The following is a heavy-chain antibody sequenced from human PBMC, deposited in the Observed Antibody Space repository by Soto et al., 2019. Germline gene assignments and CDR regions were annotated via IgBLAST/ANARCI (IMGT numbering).Heavy chain of an antibody. Sequence: SETLSLTCTVSGGSISSGGYYWSWIRQHPGKGLEWIGYIYYSGSTYYNPSLKSRVTISVDTSKNQFSLRLSSVTAADTAVYYCARLKRDSYGSFDYWGQGTLVTVSS. CDR2: IYYSGST. V-gene: IGHV4-31*03. D-gene: IGHD5-18*01. CDR3: ARLKRDSYGSFDY. J-gene: IGHJ4*02. CDR1: GGSISSGGYY.